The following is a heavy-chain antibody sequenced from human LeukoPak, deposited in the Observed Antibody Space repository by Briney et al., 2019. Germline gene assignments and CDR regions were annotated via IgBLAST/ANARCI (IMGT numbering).Heavy chain of an antibody. CDR2: IKQDGSEK. J-gene: IGHJ6*03. Sequence: GGSLRLSCAASGFIFTSYSMSWVRQAPGKGLEWVANIKQDGSEKYNVYSVKGRFTISRANAKNSLFLHMNSMRAEATAVYYCARMKRQSTGWYEGYHYYYYMDVWGKRTTVAISS. CDR3: ARMKRQSTGWYEGYHYYYYMDV. CDR1: GFIFTSYS. D-gene: IGHD6-19*01. V-gene: IGHV3-7*01.